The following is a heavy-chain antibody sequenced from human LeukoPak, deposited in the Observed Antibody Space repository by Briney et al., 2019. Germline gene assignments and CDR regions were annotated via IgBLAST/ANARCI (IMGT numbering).Heavy chain of an antibody. CDR1: GASISSYY. J-gene: IGHJ3*02. CDR2: IYNSGTT. V-gene: IGHV4-59*01. D-gene: IGHD3-16*01. CDR3: ARVGGAPLGAFDI. Sequence: PSETLSLTCSVSGASISSYYWSWIRQSPGKGLEWIGYIYNSGTTNYKSSLESRVSISKDVSKNQFSLRVTSVTAADTAVYYCARVGGAPLGAFDIWGQGTVVTVSS.